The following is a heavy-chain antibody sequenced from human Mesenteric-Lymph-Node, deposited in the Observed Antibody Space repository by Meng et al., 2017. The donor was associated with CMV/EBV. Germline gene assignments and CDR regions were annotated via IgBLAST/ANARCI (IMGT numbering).Heavy chain of an antibody. CDR3: ARGRSLRNCRDGYNCYLVEHREYNWFDP. Sequence: ASVKVSCKASGYTFSGYYMFWVRQAPGQGLEWMGWMNPNSGNTGYAQKFQGRVTMTRNTSISTAYMELSSLRSEDTAVYYCARGRSLRNCRDGYNCYLVEHREYNWFDPWGQGTLVTVSS. V-gene: IGHV1-8*02. D-gene: IGHD5-24*01. CDR2: MNPNSGNT. CDR1: GYTFSGYY. J-gene: IGHJ5*02.